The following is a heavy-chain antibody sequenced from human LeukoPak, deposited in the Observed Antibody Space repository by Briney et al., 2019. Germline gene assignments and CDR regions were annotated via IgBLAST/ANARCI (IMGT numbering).Heavy chain of an antibody. J-gene: IGHJ4*02. V-gene: IGHV4-34*01. CDR3: ARGYDYIWGSYRPLYYFDY. Sequence: SETLSLTCAVYGGSFSGYYWSWIRQPPGKGLEWIGEINHSGSTNYNPSLKSRVTISVDTSKNQFSLKLSSVTAADTAVYYCARGYDYIWGSYRPLYYFDYSGQGTLVTVSS. CDR1: GGSFSGYY. CDR2: INHSGST. D-gene: IGHD3-16*02.